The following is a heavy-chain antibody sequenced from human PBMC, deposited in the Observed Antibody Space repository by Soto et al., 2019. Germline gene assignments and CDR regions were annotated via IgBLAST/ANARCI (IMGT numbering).Heavy chain of an antibody. CDR2: INHSGST. D-gene: IGHD3-3*01. V-gene: IGHV4-34*01. Sequence: SETLSLTCAVYGGSFSGYYWSWIRQPPGKGLEWIGEINHSGSTNYNPSLKSPVTISVDTSKNQFSLKLSSVTAADTAVYYCARRDVLRFLEWFGYYFDYWGQGTLVTVSS. J-gene: IGHJ4*02. CDR3: ARRDVLRFLEWFGYYFDY. CDR1: GGSFSGYY.